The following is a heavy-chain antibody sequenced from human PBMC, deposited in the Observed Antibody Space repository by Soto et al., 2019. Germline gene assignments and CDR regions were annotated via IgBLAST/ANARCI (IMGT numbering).Heavy chain of an antibody. V-gene: IGHV4-34*01. CDR1: GGSFSGYY. Sequence: QVQLQQWGAGLLKPSETLSLTCAVYGGSFSGYYWSWIRHPPGKGLEWIGEINHSGSTNYNPSLKSRVTISVDTSKNQFSLKLSSVTAADTAVYYCARGYSSGWYAYWGQGTLVTVSS. D-gene: IGHD6-19*01. CDR3: ARGYSSGWYAY. CDR2: INHSGST. J-gene: IGHJ4*02.